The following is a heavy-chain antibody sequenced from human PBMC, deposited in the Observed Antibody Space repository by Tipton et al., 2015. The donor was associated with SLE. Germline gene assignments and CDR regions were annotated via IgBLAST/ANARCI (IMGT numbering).Heavy chain of an antibody. V-gene: IGHV1-18*04. CDR2: ISAYNGKT. Sequence: QLVQSGAKVTKPGASMRLSCKTSGYIFTGYYLHWVRQAPGQGLEWVGWISAYNGKTNYAQMVEGRVTMSTDTSTNKAFMELRSLRSDDTAVYYCTRDTRYQHASDVWGQGTLVTVSS. J-gene: IGHJ4*02. CDR3: TRDTRYQHASDV. D-gene: IGHD2-2*01. CDR1: GYIFTGYY.